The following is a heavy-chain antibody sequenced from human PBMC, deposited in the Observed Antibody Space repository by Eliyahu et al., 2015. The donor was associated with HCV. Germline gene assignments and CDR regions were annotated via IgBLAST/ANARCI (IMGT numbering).Heavy chain of an antibody. CDR3: ARDKYDGSGSNVNDY. V-gene: IGHV3-33*01. J-gene: IGHJ4*02. Sequence: QVQLVEAGGGXVQPGXSLRLSCAASGFPXRXYGMHWVRQAPGKGLEWVAVIRNDGSNKQYADSVKGRFTISRDNSKNTLFLQMSTLRADDTAVYYCARDKYDGSGSNVNDYWGQGTLVTVSS. D-gene: IGHD3-10*01. CDR2: IRNDGSNK. CDR1: GFPXRXYG.